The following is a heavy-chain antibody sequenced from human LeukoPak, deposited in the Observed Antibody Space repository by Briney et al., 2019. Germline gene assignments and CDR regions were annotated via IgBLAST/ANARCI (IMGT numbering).Heavy chain of an antibody. CDR1: GGSISSGDYY. D-gene: IGHD2-2*01. CDR2: IYYSGST. V-gene: IGHV4-30-4*01. J-gene: IGHJ4*02. Sequence: SETLSLTCTVSGGSISSGDYYWSWIRQPPGKGLEWIGYIYYSGSTYYNPSLKSRATISVATSKNQFSLKLSSVTAADTAVYYCARVNTVVVPAANEIDYWGQGTLVTVSS. CDR3: ARVNTVVVPAANEIDY.